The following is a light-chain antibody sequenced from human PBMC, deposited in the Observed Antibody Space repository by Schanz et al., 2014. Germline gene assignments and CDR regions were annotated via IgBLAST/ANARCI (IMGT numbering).Light chain of an antibody. J-gene: IGLJ3*02. V-gene: IGLV2-14*03. Sequence: QSALTQPASVSGSPGQSITISCTGTASDIGSYNYVSWYQHHPARAPKLLIYDVDNRPSAVSTRFSGSKSGNTASLTISGLQAEDEADYYCSSYAGSRVFGGGTKLTVL. CDR1: ASDIGSYNY. CDR3: SSYAGSRV. CDR2: DVD.